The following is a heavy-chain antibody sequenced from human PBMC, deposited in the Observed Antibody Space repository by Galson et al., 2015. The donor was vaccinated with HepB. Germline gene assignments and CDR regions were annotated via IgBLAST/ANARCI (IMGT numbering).Heavy chain of an antibody. CDR3: ALGGMPTQMPFDP. CDR1: GYTLSSHA. CDR2: IITMIGTS. Sequence: SVKVSCKASGYTLSSHAVSWVRQAPGQGPEWMGLIITMIGTSKYAQKFQGRVAISVDTSATTAYLELSSLTSEDTAVYYCALGGMPTQMPFDPWGQGPLVIVSS. D-gene: IGHD2-15*01. V-gene: IGHV1-69*06. J-gene: IGHJ5*02.